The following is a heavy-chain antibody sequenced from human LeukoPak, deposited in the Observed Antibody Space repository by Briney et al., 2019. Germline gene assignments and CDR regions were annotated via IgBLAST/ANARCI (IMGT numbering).Heavy chain of an antibody. CDR3: ARGPQEVISFHY. CDR2: IYYSGST. D-gene: IGHD3-22*01. Sequence: PSETLSLTCTVSGGSISSGGYYWSWIRQHPGKGLEWIGYIYYSGSTYYNPSLKSRVTISVDTSKNQFSLKLSSVTAADTAVYYCARGPQEVISFHYWGQGTLVTVSS. CDR1: GGSISSGGYY. J-gene: IGHJ4*02. V-gene: IGHV4-31*03.